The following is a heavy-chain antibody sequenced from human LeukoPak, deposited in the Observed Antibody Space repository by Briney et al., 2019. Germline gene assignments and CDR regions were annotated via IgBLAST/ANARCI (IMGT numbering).Heavy chain of an antibody. CDR2: IYYSGST. CDR1: GGTVSSGSYY. D-gene: IGHD3-10*01. V-gene: IGHV4-61*01. J-gene: IGHJ3*02. Sequence: SETLSLTCTVSGGTVSSGSYYWSWMRQPPGKELEWIGYIYYSGSTNYNPSLKSRVTISVDTSKNQFSLKLSSVTAADTAVYYCAGGTLWFGEFFDAFDIWGQRTMVTVSS. CDR3: AGGTLWFGEFFDAFDI.